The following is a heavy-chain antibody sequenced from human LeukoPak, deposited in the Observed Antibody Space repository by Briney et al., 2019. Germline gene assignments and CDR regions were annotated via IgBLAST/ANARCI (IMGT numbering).Heavy chain of an antibody. CDR3: TTDYLTSGLDY. CDR1: GFTFSNAW. V-gene: IGHV3-15*01. D-gene: IGHD1-14*01. J-gene: IGHJ4*02. Sequence: GSLRLSCAASGFTFSNAWMSWVRPAPGKGLEWVGRIKSKTDGGTTDYAAPVKGRFTISRDDSKNTLYLQMNSRKTDDTAVYYCTTDYLTSGLDYWGQGTLVTVSS. CDR2: IKSKTDGGTT.